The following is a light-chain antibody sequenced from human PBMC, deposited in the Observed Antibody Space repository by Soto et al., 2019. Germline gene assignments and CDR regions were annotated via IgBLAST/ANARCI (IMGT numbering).Light chain of an antibody. CDR2: GNS. Sequence: QSVLTQPPSVSGAPGQRVTISCTGRSSNIGAGYDVHWYQQLPGTAPKLLIYGNSNRPSGVPDRFSGSKSGTSASLAITGRQADDEADYYCHSYDRSLSGSVFGGGTQLTVL. J-gene: IGLJ3*02. CDR3: HSYDRSLSGSV. CDR1: SSNIGAGYD. V-gene: IGLV1-40*01.